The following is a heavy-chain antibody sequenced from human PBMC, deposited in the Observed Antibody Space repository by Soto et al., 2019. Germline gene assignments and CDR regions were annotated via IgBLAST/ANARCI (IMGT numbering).Heavy chain of an antibody. Sequence: QITLKESGPTLVKPTQTLTLTCTFSGFSLSTTGEGVGWIRQPPGKALEWLAVIYWNDDKSYSPSLKSRLTISKDTFKKQVVLTMTNLAPVDTGTYYCAQVDDVAALFAYLGQGTLVTVSS. D-gene: IGHD6-6*01. CDR2: IYWNDDK. CDR1: GFSLSTTGEG. J-gene: IGHJ4*02. CDR3: AQVDDVAALFAY. V-gene: IGHV2-5*01.